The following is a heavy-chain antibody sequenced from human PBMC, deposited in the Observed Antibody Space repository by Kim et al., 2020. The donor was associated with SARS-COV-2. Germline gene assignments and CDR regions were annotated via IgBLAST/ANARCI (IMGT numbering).Heavy chain of an antibody. CDR2: YYYTVNS. V-gene: IGHV4-59*08. CDR3: VRLYSTNAFDI. J-gene: IGHJ3*02. CDR1: GASISSHY. D-gene: IGHD6-13*01. Sequence: AETLSLTCAVSGASISSHYWSWIRQPPGKGLEWMGFYYYTVNSKYNPSLKRRVTISIDTSTNQLSLKLSSVTAADTAVYYVVRLYSTNAFDIWGQGTMDT.